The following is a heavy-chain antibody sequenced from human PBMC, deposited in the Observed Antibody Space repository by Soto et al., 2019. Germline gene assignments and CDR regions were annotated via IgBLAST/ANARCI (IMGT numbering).Heavy chain of an antibody. Sequence: QVQLQESGPGLVKPSQTLSLTCTVSGGSISSGDYYWSWIRQPPGKGLEWIGYIYYSGRTDYNPSLKSRVTLSADTSTNQFPLKLSSVTAADTAVYYCARASPVVTDVWGQGTTVTVSS. J-gene: IGHJ6*02. V-gene: IGHV4-30-4*01. CDR1: GGSISSGDYY. CDR2: IYYSGRT. CDR3: ARASPVVTDV. D-gene: IGHD5-18*01.